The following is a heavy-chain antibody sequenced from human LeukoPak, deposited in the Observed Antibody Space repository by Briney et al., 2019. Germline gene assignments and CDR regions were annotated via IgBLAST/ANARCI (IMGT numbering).Heavy chain of an antibody. CDR2: ISWNSGSI. CDR1: GFTFDDYA. D-gene: IGHD2-2*01. CDR3: AKDIGRDCSSTSCYDYYYYGMDV. J-gene: IGHJ6*02. Sequence: GGSLRLSCAASGFTFDDYAMHWVRQAPGKGLEWVSGISWNSGSIGYADSVKGRFTISRDNAKNSLYLQMNSLRAEDTALYYCAKDIGRDCSSTSCYDYYYYGMDVWGQGTTVTVSS. V-gene: IGHV3-9*01.